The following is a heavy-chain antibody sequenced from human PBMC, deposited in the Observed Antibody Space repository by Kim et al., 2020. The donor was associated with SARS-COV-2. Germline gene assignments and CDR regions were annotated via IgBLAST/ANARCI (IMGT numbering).Heavy chain of an antibody. CDR1: GYTFTGYY. D-gene: IGHD2-15*01. CDR2: INPNSGGT. CDR3: ARDRPVYCSGGSCQYYYYYYGMDV. V-gene: IGHV1-2*06. Sequence: ASVKVSCKASGYTFTGYYMHWVRQAPGQGLEWMGRINPNSGGTNYAQKFQGRVTMTRDTSISTAYMELSRLRSDDTAVYYCARDRPVYCSGGSCQYYYYYYGMDVWGQGTTVTVSS. J-gene: IGHJ6*02.